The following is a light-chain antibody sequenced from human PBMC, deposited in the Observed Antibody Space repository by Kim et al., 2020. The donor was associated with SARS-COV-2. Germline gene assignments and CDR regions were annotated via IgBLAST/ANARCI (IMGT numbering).Light chain of an antibody. V-gene: IGLV3-19*01. CDR1: SLRSYF. CDR2: GKN. Sequence: VALGKTARITCQGDSLRSYFATWYQQKPGQAPILVIYGKNNRPSGIPDRFSGSSSGNTASLTITGTQAGDEADYYCNSRDSNNNVLFGGGTRLTVL. J-gene: IGLJ2*01. CDR3: NSRDSNNNVL.